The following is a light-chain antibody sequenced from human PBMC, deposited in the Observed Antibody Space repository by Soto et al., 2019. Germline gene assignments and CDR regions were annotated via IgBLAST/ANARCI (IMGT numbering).Light chain of an antibody. V-gene: IGKV3-11*01. CDR3: QQRSNWPST. CDR1: QSVSSSY. Sequence: IVLTHSPGTLYLSPGAGATLSCRTSQSVSSSYLAWYQQKPGQAPRLLIYDASNRATGIPARFSGSGSGTDFTLTISSLEPEDFAVYYCQQRSNWPSTFGQGTRLEIK. CDR2: DAS. J-gene: IGKJ5*01.